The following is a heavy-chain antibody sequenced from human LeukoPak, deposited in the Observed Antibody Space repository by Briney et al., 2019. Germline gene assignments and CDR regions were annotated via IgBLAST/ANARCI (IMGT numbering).Heavy chain of an antibody. Sequence: SETLSLTCTVSGGSISSYYWSWIRQPPGKGLEWIGYIYYSGSTNYNPSLKSRVTISVDTSKNQFSLKLSSVTAADTAVYYCARVPYGSGSHMVWFDPWGQGTLVTVSS. D-gene: IGHD3-10*01. CDR1: GGSISSYY. J-gene: IGHJ5*02. CDR2: IYYSGST. V-gene: IGHV4-59*01. CDR3: ARVPYGSGSHMVWFDP.